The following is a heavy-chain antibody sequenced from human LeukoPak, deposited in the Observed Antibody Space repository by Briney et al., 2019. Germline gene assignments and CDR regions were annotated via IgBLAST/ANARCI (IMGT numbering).Heavy chain of an antibody. Sequence: GGPLRLSCAASGFTFSSYSMNWVRQAPGKGLEWVSSISSSSSYIYYADSVKGRFTISRDNAKNSLYLQMNSLRAEDTAVYYCARARTTVTSPFDYWGQGTLVTVSS. D-gene: IGHD4-17*01. J-gene: IGHJ4*02. CDR2: ISSSSSYI. CDR1: GFTFSSYS. V-gene: IGHV3-21*01. CDR3: ARARTTVTSPFDY.